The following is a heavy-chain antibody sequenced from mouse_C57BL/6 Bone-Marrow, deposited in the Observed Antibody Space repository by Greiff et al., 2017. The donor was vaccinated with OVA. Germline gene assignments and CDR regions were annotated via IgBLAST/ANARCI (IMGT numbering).Heavy chain of an antibody. V-gene: IGHV1-55*01. Sequence: QVQLQQPGAELVKPGASVKMSCKASGYTFTSYWITWVKQRPGQGLEWIGDIYPGSGSTNYNEKFKSKATLTVDTSSSTAYMQLSSLTSEDSAVYYCARCPDGYYPPWFAYGGQGTLVTVSA. CDR1: GYTFTSYW. CDR2: IYPGSGST. J-gene: IGHJ3*01. D-gene: IGHD2-3*01. CDR3: ARCPDGYYPPWFAY.